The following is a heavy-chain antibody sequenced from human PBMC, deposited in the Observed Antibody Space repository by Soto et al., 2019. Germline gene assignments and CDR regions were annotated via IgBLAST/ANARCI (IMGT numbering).Heavy chain of an antibody. CDR3: ARVEPKGTTVNDGGGYYYGMDV. J-gene: IGHJ6*02. CDR2: ISAYNGNT. D-gene: IGHD4-17*01. CDR1: GYTFTSYG. Sequence: GASVKVSCKASGYTFTSYGISWVRQAPGQGLEWMGWISAYNGNTNYAQKLQGRVTMTTDTSTSTAYMELRSLRSDDTAVYYCARVEPKGTTVNDGGGYYYGMDVWGQGTTVTVSS. V-gene: IGHV1-18*04.